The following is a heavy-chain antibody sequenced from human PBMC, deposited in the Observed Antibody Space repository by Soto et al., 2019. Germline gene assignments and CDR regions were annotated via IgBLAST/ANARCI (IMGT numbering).Heavy chain of an antibody. CDR1: GGSINNHY. CDR2: INHSGST. D-gene: IGHD3-10*01. J-gene: IGHJ5*02. Sequence: PSETLSLTCTASGGSINNHYWSWIRQPPGKGLEWIGEINHSGSTNYNPSLKSRVTISVDTSKNQFSLKLSSVTAADTAVYYCARRPGTMVRGVIRGLDPWGQGTLVTVSS. CDR3: ARRPGTMVRGVIRGLDP. V-gene: IGHV4-34*01.